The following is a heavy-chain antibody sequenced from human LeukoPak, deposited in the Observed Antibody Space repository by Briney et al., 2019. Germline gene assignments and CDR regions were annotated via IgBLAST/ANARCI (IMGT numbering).Heavy chain of an antibody. D-gene: IGHD6-13*01. CDR1: GGTFSSYA. J-gene: IGHJ4*02. V-gene: IGHV1-69*13. Sequence: SVKVSCKASGGTFSSYAISWVRQAPGQGREWMGGIIPIFGTANYAQKFQGRVTITADESTSTAYMELSSLRSEDTAVYYCASDSSSWYNVRDYWGQGTLVTVSS. CDR3: ASDSSSWYNVRDY. CDR2: IIPIFGTA.